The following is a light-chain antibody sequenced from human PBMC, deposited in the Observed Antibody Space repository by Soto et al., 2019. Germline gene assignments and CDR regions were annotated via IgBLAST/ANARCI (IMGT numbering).Light chain of an antibody. V-gene: IGLV2-14*02. CDR3: NSYTGSGTYV. Sequence: QSVLTQPASVSGSPGQSITVSCTGTKNNLGSYDLVSWYQKYPDKAPTLLIYEATKRPSGISDRFSGSKSGFTASLTISGLQAEDEADYYCNSYTGSGTYVFGTGTKVTVL. J-gene: IGLJ1*01. CDR1: KNNLGSYDL. CDR2: EAT.